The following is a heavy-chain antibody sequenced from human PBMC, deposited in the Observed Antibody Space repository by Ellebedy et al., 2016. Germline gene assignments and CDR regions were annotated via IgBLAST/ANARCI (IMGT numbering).Heavy chain of an antibody. D-gene: IGHD2-15*01. CDR1: GFTFSSYA. V-gene: IGHV3-23*01. CDR2: ISGSGGST. J-gene: IGHJ1*01. Sequence: GESLKISCAASGFTFSSYAMSWVRQAPGKGLEWVSAISGSGGSTYYADSVKGRFTISRDNSKNTLYLQMNSLRAEDTAVYYCAKDRYCSGGSCYSSHFQHWGQGTLVTVSS. CDR3: AKDRYCSGGSCYSSHFQH.